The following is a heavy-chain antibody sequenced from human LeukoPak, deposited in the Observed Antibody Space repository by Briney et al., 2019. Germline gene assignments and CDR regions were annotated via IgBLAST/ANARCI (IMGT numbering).Heavy chain of an antibody. CDR3: ARDMDMDTAMVFDY. D-gene: IGHD5-18*01. Sequence: SETLSLTCTVSGGSISRYYWSWIRQPAGKGLEWIGRIYTSGSTNYNPSLKSRVTISVDKSKNQFSLKLSSVTAADTAVYYCARDMDMDTAMVFDYWGQGTLVTVSS. V-gene: IGHV4-4*07. J-gene: IGHJ4*02. CDR2: IYTSGST. CDR1: GGSISRYY.